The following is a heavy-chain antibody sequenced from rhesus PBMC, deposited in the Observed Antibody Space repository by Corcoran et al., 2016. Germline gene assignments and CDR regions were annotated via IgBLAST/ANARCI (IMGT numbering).Heavy chain of an antibody. D-gene: IGHD2-21*01. CDR1: GFTFGSYA. V-gene: IGHV1-198*02. J-gene: IGHJ4*01. CDR2: IIPLVGIP. CDR3: ASRGHLYCTGSGCYPD. Sequence: QVQLVQSGAEVKKPGASVKVSCKASGFTFGSYAISWVRQAPGQGIEWMGVIIPLVGIPNYAEKFQCRVTITPYTSTSTAYMGLSSLISEDTAVYYCASRGHLYCTGSGCYPDWGQGVLVTVSS.